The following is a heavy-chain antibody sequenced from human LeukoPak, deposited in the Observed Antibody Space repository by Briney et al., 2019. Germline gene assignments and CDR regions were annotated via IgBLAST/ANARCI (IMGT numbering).Heavy chain of an antibody. CDR1: GFTFNSYS. V-gene: IGHV3-23*01. CDR3: TKAPLMSCTGAFCYPFDS. CDR2: TVGSRPDT. D-gene: IGHD2-8*02. J-gene: IGHJ4*02. Sequence: GGSLRLSCVGSGFTFNSYSMSWVRQTPGKGLEWVSATVGSRPDTYHADSVKGRFTVSRDNSRNTLYLQMNNLRIEDSAVYYCTKAPLMSCTGAFCYPFDSWGQGVLVTVSS.